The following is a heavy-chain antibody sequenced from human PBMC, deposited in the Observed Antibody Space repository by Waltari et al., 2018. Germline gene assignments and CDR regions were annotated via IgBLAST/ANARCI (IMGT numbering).Heavy chain of an antibody. CDR1: GYSFTTYW. J-gene: IGHJ6*03. Sequence: EVQLVQSGAEVKKPGESLKISCQASGYSFTTYWIAWVRQMPGKGLEWMGIISPGDSYTIYSPSFQGQVTISADKSINTAYLQWNSLKASDTAMYFCARHDDYFYYMDVWAKGTAVTVSS. V-gene: IGHV5-51*01. CDR2: ISPGDSYT. CDR3: ARHDDYFYYMDV.